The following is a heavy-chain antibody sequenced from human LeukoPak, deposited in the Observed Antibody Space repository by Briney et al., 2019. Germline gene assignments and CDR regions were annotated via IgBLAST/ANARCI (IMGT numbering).Heavy chain of an antibody. CDR2: INHSGNA. CDR1: GGSFSGYY. D-gene: IGHD4-17*01. CDR3: ARGQGTVTTH. V-gene: IGHV4-34*01. Sequence: PSETLSLTCAVPGGSFSGYYWTWIRQPPGKGLEWIGEINHSGNANYNPSLKSRVTISLDMSENHFSLKLTSVTAADTAVYYCARGQGTVTTHWGQGTLVTVSS. J-gene: IGHJ4*02.